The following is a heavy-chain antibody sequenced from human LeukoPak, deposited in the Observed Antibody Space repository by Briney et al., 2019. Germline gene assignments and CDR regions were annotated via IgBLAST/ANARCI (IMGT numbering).Heavy chain of an antibody. CDR3: ARDSSSFPNYFDF. CDR1: GFTVSSTY. J-gene: IGHJ4*02. CDR2: LYSSGIT. D-gene: IGHD3-3*02. Sequence: GGSLRLSCAASGFTVSSTYMSWVRQAPGLGLEWVSLLYSSGITFYAESVQGRFTISRDNSKNTLYLQMNSLRAEDTAIYYCARDSSSFPNYFDFWGQGTLVTVSS. V-gene: IGHV3-53*01.